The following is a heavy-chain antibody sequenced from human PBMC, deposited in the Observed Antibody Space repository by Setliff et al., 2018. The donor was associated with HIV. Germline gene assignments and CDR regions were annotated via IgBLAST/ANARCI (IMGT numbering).Heavy chain of an antibody. CDR1: GGSISSGGYY. CDR3: ARARGLLPYYYLDV. D-gene: IGHD3-10*01. J-gene: IGHJ6*03. Sequence: SETLSLTCTVSGGSISSGGYYWSWIRQHPGKGLEWIGYIYYSGSTYYNPSLKSRVTMSVDTSKNQFSLKLSSVTAADAAVYYCARARGLLPYYYLDVWGKGTTVTVSS. CDR2: IYYSGST. V-gene: IGHV4-31*03.